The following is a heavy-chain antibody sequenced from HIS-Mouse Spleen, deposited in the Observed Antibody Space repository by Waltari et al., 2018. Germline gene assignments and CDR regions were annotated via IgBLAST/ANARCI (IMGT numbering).Heavy chain of an antibody. CDR3: ATVGGYCSSTSCYDAFDI. J-gene: IGHJ3*02. CDR2: IYYSGST. D-gene: IGHD2-2*01. CDR1: GGSISSGGYY. V-gene: IGHV4-31*03. Sequence: QVQLQESGPGLVKPSQTLSLTCTVSGGSISSGGYYWIWIRQHPGKGLEWIGYIYYSGSTYYNPSLKSRVTISVDTSKNQFSLKLSSVTAADTAVYYCATVGGYCSSTSCYDAFDIWGQGTMVTVSS.